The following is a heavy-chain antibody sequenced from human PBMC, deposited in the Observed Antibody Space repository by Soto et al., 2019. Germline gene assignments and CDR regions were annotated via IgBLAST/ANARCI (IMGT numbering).Heavy chain of an antibody. D-gene: IGHD3-10*01. CDR2: ISYDGSNK. CDR1: GFTFSSYA. Sequence: GGSLRLSCAASGFTFSSYAMHWVRQAPGKGLEWVAVISYDGSNKYYADSVKGRFTISRDNSKNTLYLQMNSLRAEDTAVYYCARGRGPYYYGSGSYDYGMDVWGQGTTVTVSS. J-gene: IGHJ6*02. CDR3: ARGRGPYYYGSGSYDYGMDV. V-gene: IGHV3-30-3*01.